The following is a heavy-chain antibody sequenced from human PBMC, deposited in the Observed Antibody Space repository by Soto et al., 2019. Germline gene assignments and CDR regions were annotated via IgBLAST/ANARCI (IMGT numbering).Heavy chain of an antibody. V-gene: IGHV4-39*01. CDR1: GGSISNPIYS. CDR2: TFYSGNT. J-gene: IGHJ5*01. Sequence: LQLQESGPGLGKPSEPLSPTGTVSGGSISNPIYSWAGIRRPQGKGRGGIGRTFYSGNTHYNRSLKSRVTMSVDTSQNQFSLKLSSVTAADTAVYYCAGRTSLTSVEIFSGGLSGYNWVDPWGRGTLVTVSS. CDR3: AGRTSLTSVEIFSGGLSGYNWVDP. D-gene: IGHD3-3*01.